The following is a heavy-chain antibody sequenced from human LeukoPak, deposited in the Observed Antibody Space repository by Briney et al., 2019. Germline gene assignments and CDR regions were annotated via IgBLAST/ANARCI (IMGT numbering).Heavy chain of an antibody. CDR1: GFTFSNYA. J-gene: IGHJ4*02. CDR3: ARPSWSTGYNIGWFDY. Sequence: GRSLRLSCAASGFTFSNYAMHWVRQAPGKGLEWVTVIWYDGSNTYYADSVKGRFTISRDNSKNMLYLQINSLRAEDTAIYYCARPSWSTGYNIGWFDYGGQGTVVTVS. V-gene: IGHV3-33*01. CDR2: IWYDGSNT. D-gene: IGHD6-19*01.